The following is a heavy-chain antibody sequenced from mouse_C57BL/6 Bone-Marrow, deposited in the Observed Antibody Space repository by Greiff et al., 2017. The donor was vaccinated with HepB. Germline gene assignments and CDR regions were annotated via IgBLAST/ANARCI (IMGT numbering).Heavy chain of an antibody. V-gene: IGHV1-81*01. Sequence: QVQLQQSGAELARPGASVKLSCKASGYTFTSYGISWVKQRTGQGLEWIGEIYPRSGNTYYNEKFKGKATLTADKSSSTAYMELRSLTSEDSAVYFGAREGDYYGSSGYFDVWGTGTTVTVSS. CDR2: IYPRSGNT. D-gene: IGHD1-1*01. CDR3: AREGDYYGSSGYFDV. J-gene: IGHJ1*03. CDR1: GYTFTSYG.